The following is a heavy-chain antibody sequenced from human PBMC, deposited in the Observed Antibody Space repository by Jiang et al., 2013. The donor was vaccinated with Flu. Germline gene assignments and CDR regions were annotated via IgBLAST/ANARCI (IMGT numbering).Heavy chain of an antibody. J-gene: IGHJ5*02. CDR1: GYSISSGYY. D-gene: IGHD3-10*01. CDR2: IYHSGST. V-gene: IGHV4-38-2*01. Sequence: SGSGLVKPSETLSLTCAVSGYSISSGYYWGWIRQPPGKGLEWIGSIYHSGSTYYNPSLKSRVTISVDTSKNQFSLKLSSVTAADTAVYYCARVPSGSTNWFDPWGQGTLVTVSS. CDR3: ARVPSGSTNWFDP.